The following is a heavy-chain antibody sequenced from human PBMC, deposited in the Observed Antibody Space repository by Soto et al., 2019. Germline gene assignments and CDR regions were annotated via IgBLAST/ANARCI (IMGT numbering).Heavy chain of an antibody. Sequence: PGGSLRLSCAASGFTFDDYAMHWVRQAPGKGLEWVSGISWNSGSIGYADSVKGRFTISRDNAKNSLYLQMNSLRAEDTALYYCAKSVGYYYDSSGYMDYWGQGTLVTVSS. CDR2: ISWNSGSI. CDR1: GFTFDDYA. CDR3: AKSVGYYYDSSGYMDY. D-gene: IGHD3-22*01. V-gene: IGHV3-9*01. J-gene: IGHJ4*02.